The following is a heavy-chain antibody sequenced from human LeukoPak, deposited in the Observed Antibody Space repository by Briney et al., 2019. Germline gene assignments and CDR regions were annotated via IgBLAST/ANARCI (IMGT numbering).Heavy chain of an antibody. Sequence: GRSLRLSCAASGFTSNTYGMHWVRQAPGRGLEWVAVIWYDGSNKYYADSVKGRFTISRDNSKNTLYLQMNSLRAEDTAVYYCATLGGNYFDYWGQGTLVTVSS. CDR1: GFTSNTYG. D-gene: IGHD3-10*01. CDR2: IWYDGSNK. CDR3: ATLGGNYFDY. V-gene: IGHV3-33*01. J-gene: IGHJ4*02.